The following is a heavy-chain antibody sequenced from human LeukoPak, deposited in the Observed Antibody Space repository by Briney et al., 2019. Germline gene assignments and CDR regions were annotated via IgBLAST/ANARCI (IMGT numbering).Heavy chain of an antibody. J-gene: IGHJ5*02. Sequence: GESLKISCKASGYNFARYWIGWVRLMPGRGLEWMGIIYPGDSDTRYSPSLQGQVTISADKSITTAYLQWSSLKASDSGIYYCARQSYYASGSRWFDPWGQGTLVTVSS. D-gene: IGHD3-10*01. CDR2: IYPGDSDT. CDR1: GYNFARYW. CDR3: ARQSYYASGSRWFDP. V-gene: IGHV5-51*01.